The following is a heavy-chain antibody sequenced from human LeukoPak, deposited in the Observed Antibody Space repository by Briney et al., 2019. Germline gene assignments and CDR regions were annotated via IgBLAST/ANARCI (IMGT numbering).Heavy chain of an antibody. CDR3: ARDRYCSSTSCYEFDY. Sequence: GALVKVSCKASGYTFTGYYMHWVRQAPGQGLEWMGWINPNSGGTNYAQKFQGWVTMTRDTSISTAYMELSRLRSDDTAVYYCARDRYCSSTSCYEFDYWGQGTLVTVSS. J-gene: IGHJ4*02. D-gene: IGHD2-2*01. V-gene: IGHV1-2*04. CDR2: INPNSGGT. CDR1: GYTFTGYY.